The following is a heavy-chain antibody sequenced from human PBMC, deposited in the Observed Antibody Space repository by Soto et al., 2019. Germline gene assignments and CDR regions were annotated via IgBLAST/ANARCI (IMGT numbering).Heavy chain of an antibody. CDR3: VKDRYVDY. Sequence: GGSLRLSCSASGISFSAYAMHWVRQAPGKGLEYASSISSNGGSTYYADSVKGRFTISRDNSKNTVYPQMTSLRAEDTAIYYCVKDRYVDYWGQGTLVTVSS. CDR2: ISSNGGST. CDR1: GISFSAYA. J-gene: IGHJ4*02. V-gene: IGHV3-64D*06.